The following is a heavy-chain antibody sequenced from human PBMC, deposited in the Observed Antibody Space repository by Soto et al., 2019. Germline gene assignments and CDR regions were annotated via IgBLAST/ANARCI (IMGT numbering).Heavy chain of an antibody. J-gene: IGHJ4*02. Sequence: QVQLQQWGAGLLKPSETLSLTCAVYGGSLSGYYWSWIRQPPGKALEWIGEINYSGNTNYNPSLKSRVTISVDTSKNQLFLNLSSVTAADTAMYYCARHHVRGRTIAAAAEFWGQGTLVTVSS. V-gene: IGHV4-34*01. CDR2: INYSGNT. CDR1: GGSLSGYY. D-gene: IGHD6-13*01. CDR3: ARHHVRGRTIAAAAEF.